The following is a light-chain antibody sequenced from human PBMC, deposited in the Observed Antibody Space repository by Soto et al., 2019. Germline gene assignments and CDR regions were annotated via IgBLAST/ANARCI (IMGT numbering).Light chain of an antibody. CDR1: SSDVGGYIY. CDR2: DVT. J-gene: IGLJ1*01. CDR3: SSYTSSGTLV. V-gene: IGLV2-14*01. Sequence: QSALTQPASVSGSPGQSITISCTGTSSDVGGYIYASWYQQHPGKAPKLMIYDVTDRPSGVSNRFSGSKSGNTASLTISGLQAEDEADYYCSSYTSSGTLVFGTGTKLTVL.